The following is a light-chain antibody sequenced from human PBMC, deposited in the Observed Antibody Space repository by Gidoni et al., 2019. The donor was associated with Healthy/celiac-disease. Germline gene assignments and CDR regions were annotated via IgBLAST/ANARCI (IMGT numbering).Light chain of an antibody. J-gene: IGKJ3*01. Sequence: DIQMTQAPSSLSASVGDRVTITCQASQDSSNYLNWYQQKPGKAPKLLIYDASNLETGVPSRFSGSGSGTDFTFTISSLQPEAIATYYCQQYDNLPRAFGPGTKVDIQ. CDR3: QQYDNLPRA. CDR1: QDSSNY. CDR2: DAS. V-gene: IGKV1-33*01.